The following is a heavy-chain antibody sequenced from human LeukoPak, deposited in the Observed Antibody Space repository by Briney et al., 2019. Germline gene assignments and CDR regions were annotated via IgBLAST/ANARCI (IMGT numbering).Heavy chain of an antibody. CDR2: IWYTGGNR. V-gene: IGHV3-33*08. D-gene: IGHD1-14*01. J-gene: IGHJ6*03. CDR3: ARDLSGNYYYYMDV. CDR1: GFTFSSYS. Sequence: GGSLRLSCAASGFTFSSYSMNWVRQAPGKGLEWVAVIWYTGGNRNYADSVKDRFTISRDNSKNTLYLQMNNLRAEDTAVYYCARDLSGNYYYYMDVWGKGTTVTVSS.